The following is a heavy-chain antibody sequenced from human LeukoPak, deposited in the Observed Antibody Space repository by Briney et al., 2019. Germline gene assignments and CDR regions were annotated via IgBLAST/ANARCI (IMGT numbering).Heavy chain of an antibody. D-gene: IGHD1-26*01. CDR3: ARGGIVGATYFDY. J-gene: IGHJ4*02. V-gene: IGHV1-69*05. CDR1: GGTFSSYA. Sequence: SVKVSCKASGGTFSSYAISWVRQAPGQGLEWIGRIIPIFGTANYAQKFQGRVTITTDESTSTAYMELSSLRSEDTAVYYCARGGIVGATYFDYWGQGTLVTVSS. CDR2: IIPIFGTA.